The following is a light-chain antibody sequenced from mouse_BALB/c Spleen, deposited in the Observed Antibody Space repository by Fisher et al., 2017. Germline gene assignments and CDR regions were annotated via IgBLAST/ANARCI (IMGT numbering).Light chain of an antibody. Sequence: DIVMTQSPAIMSASPGEKVTMTCRASSSVSSSYLHWYQQKSGASPKLWIYSTSNLASGVPARFSGSGSGTSYSLTISSVEAEDAATYYCQQYSGYPLRTFGGGTKLEIK. CDR3: QQYSGYPLRT. CDR1: SSVSSSY. CDR2: STS. V-gene: IGKV4-57-1*01. J-gene: IGKJ1*01.